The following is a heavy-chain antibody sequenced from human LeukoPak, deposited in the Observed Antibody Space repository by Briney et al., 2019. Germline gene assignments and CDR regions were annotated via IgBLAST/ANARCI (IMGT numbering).Heavy chain of an antibody. CDR3: AKDPGWLLLTYFQH. Sequence: GGSLRLSCAASGFTFSTYWMSWVRQAPGKGLEWVANIKQDGSEKYYVDSVKGRFTISRDNSKNTLYLQMNSLRAEDTAVYYCAKDPGWLLLTYFQHWGQGTLVTVSS. CDR1: GFTFSTYW. J-gene: IGHJ1*01. V-gene: IGHV3-7*03. CDR2: IKQDGSEK. D-gene: IGHD3-22*01.